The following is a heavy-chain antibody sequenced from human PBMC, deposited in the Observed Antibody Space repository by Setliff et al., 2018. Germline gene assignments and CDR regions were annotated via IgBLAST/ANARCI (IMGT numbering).Heavy chain of an antibody. CDR2: IYYTGIT. J-gene: IGHJ5*02. Sequence: SETLSLTCTVSGDSINTPTYHWGWVRQPPGKGLEWTGLIYYTGITYYNPSLKSQVTISEDMSENQISLKLNPVTAADTAVYYCVSTFNGSPADRWGQGTLVTVS. D-gene: IGHD2-2*01. V-gene: IGHV4-39*01. CDR3: VSTFNGSPADR. CDR1: GDSINTPTYH.